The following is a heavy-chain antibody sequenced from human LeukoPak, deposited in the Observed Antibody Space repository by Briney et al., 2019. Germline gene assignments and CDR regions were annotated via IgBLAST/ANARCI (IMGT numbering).Heavy chain of an antibody. Sequence: GGSLRLSCAASGFTFSSYGMHWVRQAPGKGLEWVALMSFDGGNEHYADSVKGRFTISRDNAKNSLYLQMNSLRAEDTALYYCARDYSSSWYWFDPWGQGTLVTVSS. V-gene: IGHV3-30*03. CDR3: ARDYSSSWYWFDP. CDR1: GFTFSSYG. CDR2: MSFDGGNE. D-gene: IGHD6-13*01. J-gene: IGHJ5*02.